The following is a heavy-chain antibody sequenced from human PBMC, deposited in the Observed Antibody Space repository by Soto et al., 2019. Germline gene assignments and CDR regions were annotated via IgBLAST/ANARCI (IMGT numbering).Heavy chain of an antibody. D-gene: IGHD1-1*01. CDR3: SRGVDAYKGGKY. Sequence: QVQLQQWGAGLLKPSETLSLTCAVYGGSFSGFYCNWIRQSPGKGLEWIGEIHPSGSISYNPSLKSRVIISLDASTDQFSLEVTSVTAADTAIYYCSRGVDAYKGGKYWGQGTQVTVSS. CDR1: GGSFSGFY. J-gene: IGHJ4*02. V-gene: IGHV4-34*02. CDR2: IHPSGSI.